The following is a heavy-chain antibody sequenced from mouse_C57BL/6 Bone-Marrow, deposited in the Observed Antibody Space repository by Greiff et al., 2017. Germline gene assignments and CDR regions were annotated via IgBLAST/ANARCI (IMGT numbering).Heavy chain of an antibody. Sequence: QVQLQQSGPELVKPGASVKISCKASGYAFSSSWMNWVKQRPGKGLEWIGRIYPGDGDTNYNGKFKGKATLTADKSSSTAYMQLSSLTSEDSAVYFCARGGLGYGSRNFDYWGQGTTLTVSS. CDR2: IYPGDGDT. CDR1: GYAFSSSW. J-gene: IGHJ2*01. D-gene: IGHD1-1*01. V-gene: IGHV1-82*01. CDR3: ARGGLGYGSRNFDY.